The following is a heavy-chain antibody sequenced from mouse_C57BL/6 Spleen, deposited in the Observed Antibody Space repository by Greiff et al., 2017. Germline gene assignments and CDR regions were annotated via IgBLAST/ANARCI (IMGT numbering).Heavy chain of an antibody. D-gene: IGHD2-4*01. J-gene: IGHJ2*01. CDR2: INPYNGGT. V-gene: IGHV1-19*01. CDR3: ARGALYDYHFDY. Sequence: VQLKESGPVLVKPGASVKMSCKASGYTFTDYYMNWVKQSHGKSLEWIGVINPYNGGTSYNQKFKGKATLTVDKSSSTAYMELNSLTSEDSAVYYCARGALYDYHFDYWGQGTTLTVSS. CDR1: GYTFTDYY.